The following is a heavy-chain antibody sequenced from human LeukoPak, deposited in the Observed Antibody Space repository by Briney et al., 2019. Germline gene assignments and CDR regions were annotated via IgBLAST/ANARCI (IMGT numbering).Heavy chain of an antibody. CDR1: GFTVSSNF. D-gene: IGHD3-10*01. CDR2: LYSGGDT. CDR3: ARTSGSYLYFDF. V-gene: IGHV3-53*01. J-gene: IGHJ4*02. Sequence: GVSLRLSCAASGFTVSSNFMSWVRQAPGKGLEWVSVLYSGGDTYYADSVKGRFTISRDNSKNTLYLQMNSLRAEDTAVYYCARTSGSYLYFDFWGQGTLVTVSS.